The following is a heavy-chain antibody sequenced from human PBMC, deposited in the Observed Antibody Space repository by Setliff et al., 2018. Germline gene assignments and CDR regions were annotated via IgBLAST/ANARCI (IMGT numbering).Heavy chain of an antibody. Sequence: ASVKVSCKASGYTFTTHGISWVRQAPGQGLEWMGWISTDDGDTNFAQKFQGRVTSTTDTSTGTAYMELRSLTFDDTAVYYCARDWFCSGGDCSDVFDFWGQGTMVTV. CDR2: ISTDDGDT. V-gene: IGHV1-18*01. CDR3: ARDWFCSGGDCSDVFDF. D-gene: IGHD2-21*02. CDR1: GYTFTTHG. J-gene: IGHJ3*01.